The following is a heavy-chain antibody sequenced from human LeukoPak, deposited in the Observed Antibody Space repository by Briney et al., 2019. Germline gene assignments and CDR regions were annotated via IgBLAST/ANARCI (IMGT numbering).Heavy chain of an antibody. V-gene: IGHV4-59*08. CDR3: ARQGLGRSGYYGHYFDF. J-gene: IGHJ4*02. D-gene: IGHD3-3*01. CDR1: GGSITSYY. CDR2: MYFSGTN. Sequence: PSETLSLTCTVSGGSITSYYWSWVRQPPGKGLEWVGYMYFSGTNNYSPSLKSRVTISVDTSKNQFSLKMTSVTAADTAVYYCARQGLGRSGYYGHYFDFRGQGILVTVSS.